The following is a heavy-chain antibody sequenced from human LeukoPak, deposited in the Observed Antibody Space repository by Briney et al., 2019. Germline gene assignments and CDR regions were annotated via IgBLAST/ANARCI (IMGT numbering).Heavy chain of an antibody. J-gene: IGHJ5*02. Sequence: GESLKISCKGSGYSFTSYWIAWVRQMPGKGLEWMGIIYPGDSDTRYSPSFQGQVTISADKSISTAYLQWSSLKASHTPMYYCGEFHYYGPGSNNWSDPWGKGTPVPVSS. CDR3: GEFHYYGPGSNNWSDP. V-gene: IGHV5-51*01. CDR1: GYSFTSYW. D-gene: IGHD3-10*01. CDR2: IYPGDSDT.